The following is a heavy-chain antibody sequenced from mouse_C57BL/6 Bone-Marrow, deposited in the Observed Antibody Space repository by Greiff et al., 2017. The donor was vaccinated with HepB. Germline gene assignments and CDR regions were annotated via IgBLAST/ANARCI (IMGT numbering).Heavy chain of an antibody. Sequence: EVQLVESGGGLVQPKGSLKLSCAASGFSFNTYAMNWVRQAPGKGLEWVARIRRKSNNYATYYADSVQDRFTISRDDSESMLYLKMNNLKTEDTAMYDCVRQWLLRNYYAMDYWGQGTSVTVSS. CDR3: VRQWLLRNYYAMDY. CDR1: GFSFNTYA. D-gene: IGHD2-3*01. J-gene: IGHJ4*01. V-gene: IGHV10-1*01. CDR2: IRRKSNNYAT.